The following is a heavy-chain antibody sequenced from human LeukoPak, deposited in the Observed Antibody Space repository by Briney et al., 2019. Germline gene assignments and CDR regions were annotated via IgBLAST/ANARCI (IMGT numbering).Heavy chain of an antibody. CDR2: IYYSGTT. CDR1: GGSISTYY. CDR3: ARLYSSSSDYLGV. J-gene: IGHJ6*03. D-gene: IGHD6-6*01. Sequence: SETLSLTCTVSGGSISTYYWSWIRQPPGKGLEWIGYIYYSGTTHYNPSLKSRVTISEDTSKNQVSLRVSSVTAADTAVYYCARLYSSSSDYLGVWGRGTTVTVSS. V-gene: IGHV4-59*01.